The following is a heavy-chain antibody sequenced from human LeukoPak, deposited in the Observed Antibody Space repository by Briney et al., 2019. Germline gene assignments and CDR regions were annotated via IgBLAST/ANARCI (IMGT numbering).Heavy chain of an antibody. CDR3: ARDGVVVAAPVAFDI. Sequence: SETLSLTCTVSGYSISSGYYWGWIRQPPGKGLEWIGSIYYSGSTYYNPSLKSRVTISVDTSKNQFSLKLSSVTAADTAVYYCARDGVVVAAPVAFDIWGQGTMVTVSS. V-gene: IGHV4-38-2*02. CDR2: IYYSGST. CDR1: GYSISSGYY. J-gene: IGHJ3*02. D-gene: IGHD2-15*01.